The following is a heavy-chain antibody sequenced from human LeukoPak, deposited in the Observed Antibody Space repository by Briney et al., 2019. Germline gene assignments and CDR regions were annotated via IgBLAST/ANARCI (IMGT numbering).Heavy chain of an antibody. J-gene: IGHJ5*02. CDR2: IYPNNGAT. D-gene: IGHD3-10*01. V-gene: IGHV1-2*02. Sequence: ASVKASCKTSGYTFTVYDIHWVRHAPGPGIAWMGWIYPNNGATTYAKKFLGRVTTTREMSTHIVSTELSRLRLAATTAYYCARGASRDADISMVASRFD. CDR1: GYTFTVYD. CDR3: ARGASRDADISMVASRFD.